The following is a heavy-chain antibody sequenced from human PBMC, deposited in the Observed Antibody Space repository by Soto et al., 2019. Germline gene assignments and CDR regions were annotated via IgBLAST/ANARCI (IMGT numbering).Heavy chain of an antibody. CDR1: AFSLSTNGVG. V-gene: IGHV2-5*01. J-gene: IGHJ4*02. Sequence: SGPTLVNPTQTLTLTCTFSAFSLSTNGVGVGWIRQPPGKPLEWLAVIYWNEDKRYSRSLKSRLSITKDTSKNQVVLTMPTMDPADTAPFFCFHPVMVPTIPGGPYFASWGRGILVPVSS. CDR2: IYWNEDK. D-gene: IGHD2-21*01. CDR3: FHPVMVPTIPGGPYFAS.